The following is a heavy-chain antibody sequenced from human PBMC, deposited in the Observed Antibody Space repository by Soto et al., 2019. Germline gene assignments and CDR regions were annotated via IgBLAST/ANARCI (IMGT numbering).Heavy chain of an antibody. CDR3: ARPLSYSAFWTGFSGMDV. V-gene: IGHV4-39*01. CDR2: VSCNGST. CDR1: VGSISSSSYC. J-gene: IGHJ6*02. Sequence: SETLSITCTSSVGSISSSSYCWGWIRQPPGKGLEWIGSVSCNGSTYYNPSRKSRVTISVDTSKNQFSLDLSSVTDAETAVYYCARPLSYSAFWTGFSGMDVWGQGTTVTVSS. D-gene: IGHD3-3*01.